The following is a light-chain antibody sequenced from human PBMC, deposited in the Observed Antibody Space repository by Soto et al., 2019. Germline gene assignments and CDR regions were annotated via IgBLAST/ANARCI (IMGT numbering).Light chain of an antibody. CDR2: GAS. V-gene: IGKV3-15*01. Sequence: EIVFTQSPGTLSLSPGERATLSCRASQSVSSNLAWYQQKPGQAPRLLIYGASTRVTGIPARFSGSGSGTEFTLTISSLQSEDFAVYHCQQYYNWWTFGQGTKVDIK. CDR3: QQYYNWWT. J-gene: IGKJ1*01. CDR1: QSVSSN.